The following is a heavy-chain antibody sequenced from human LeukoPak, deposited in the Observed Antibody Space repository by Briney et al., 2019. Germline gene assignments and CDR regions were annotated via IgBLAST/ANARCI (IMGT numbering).Heavy chain of an antibody. Sequence: GGSLRLSCAASGFTFSSYAMSWVRQAPGKGLEWVSAISGSGGSTYYADSVKGRFTISRDNSKNTLYLQMNSLRAEDTAVYYCAKDRGGVVVPAAPSGYWGQGTLVTVSS. V-gene: IGHV3-23*01. CDR1: GFTFSSYA. J-gene: IGHJ4*02. D-gene: IGHD2-2*01. CDR2: ISGSGGST. CDR3: AKDRGGVVVPAAPSGY.